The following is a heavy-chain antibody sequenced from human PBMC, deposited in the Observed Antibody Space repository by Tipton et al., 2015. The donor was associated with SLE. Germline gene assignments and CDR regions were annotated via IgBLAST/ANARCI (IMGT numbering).Heavy chain of an antibody. CDR3: ARGGAYCGGDCYRDAFDI. D-gene: IGHD2-21*02. V-gene: IGHV4-39*07. CDR1: GGSISSSSYY. CDR2: IYYSGST. Sequence: TLSLTCTVSGGSISSSSYYWGWIRQPPGKGLEWIGSIYYSGSTYYNPSLKSRVTISVDTSKNQFSLKLSSVTAADTAVYYCARGGAYCGGDCYRDAFDIWGQGTMVTVSS. J-gene: IGHJ3*02.